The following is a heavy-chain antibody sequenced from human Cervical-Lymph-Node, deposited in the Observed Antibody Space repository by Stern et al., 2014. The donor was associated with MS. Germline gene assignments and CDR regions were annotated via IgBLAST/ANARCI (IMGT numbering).Heavy chain of an antibody. V-gene: IGHV4-34*01. Sequence: QVQLQQWGAGLLKPSETLSLTCAVYGGSFSGYYWSWIRQPPGKGLEWIGEINERKSTNSNPAQKSRFTISVDTSKNQFSLKLSSVTAADTAVYYCARGRSVYNGDYQYYFDYWGQGTLVTVSS. D-gene: IGHD4-17*01. CDR2: INERKST. CDR1: GGSFSGYY. J-gene: IGHJ4*02. CDR3: ARGRSVYNGDYQYYFDY.